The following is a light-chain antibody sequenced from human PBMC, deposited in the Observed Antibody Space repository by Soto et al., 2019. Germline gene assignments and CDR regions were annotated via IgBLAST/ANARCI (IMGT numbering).Light chain of an antibody. CDR2: KAS. CDR3: QQYNSYSEA. J-gene: IGKJ1*01. V-gene: IGKV1-5*03. Sequence: IQTNQSPSTLSGPVGDRVTIPCRASQTISSWLAWYQQKPGKAPKLLIYKASTLKSGVPSRFSGSGSGTEFTLTISSLQPDDFATYYCQQYNSYSEAFGQGTKVDIK. CDR1: QTISSW.